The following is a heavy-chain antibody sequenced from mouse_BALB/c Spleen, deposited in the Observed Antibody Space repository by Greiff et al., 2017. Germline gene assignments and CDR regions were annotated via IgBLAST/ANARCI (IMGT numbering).Heavy chain of an antibody. D-gene: IGHD3-3*01. V-gene: IGHV1-69*02. CDR2: IYPSDSYT. J-gene: IGHJ4*01. Sequence: VQLQQPGAELVRPGASVKLSCKASGYTFTSYWINWVKQRPGQGLEWIGNIYPSDSYTNYNQKFKDKATLTVDKSSSTAYMQLSSPTSEDSAVYYCTRKGPLYAMDYWGQGTSVTVSS. CDR3: TRKGPLYAMDY. CDR1: GYTFTSYW.